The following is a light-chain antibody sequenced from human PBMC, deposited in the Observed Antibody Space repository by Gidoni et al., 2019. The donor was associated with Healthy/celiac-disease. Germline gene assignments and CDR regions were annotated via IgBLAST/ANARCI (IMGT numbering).Light chain of an antibody. CDR2: LGS. J-gene: IGKJ4*01. V-gene: IGKV2-28*01. Sequence: EIKSTWSTRPNGVAPGGPASKSCRSSQSLLHGNGYNYLDWYLQKPGQSPQLLIDLGSNRASGVPDRFSRSGSGTDFTLNISRVEAEDVGTYYCMQALQTPFTFGGGTKVEIK. CDR3: MQALQTPFT. CDR1: QSLLHGNGYNY.